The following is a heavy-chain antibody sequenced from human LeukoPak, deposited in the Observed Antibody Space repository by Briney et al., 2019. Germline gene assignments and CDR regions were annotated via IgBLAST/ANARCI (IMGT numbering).Heavy chain of an antibody. D-gene: IGHD3-16*01. J-gene: IGHJ4*02. CDR3: ARVDAMITFGGVTNSDY. CDR1: GGSFSGYY. V-gene: IGHV4-34*01. CDR2: INHSGST. Sequence: SETLSLTCAVYGGSFSGYYCSWIRQPPGKGQEWIGEINHSGSTNYNPSLKSRVTISVDTSKNQFSLKLSSVTAADTAVYYCARVDAMITFGGVTNSDYWGQGTLVTVSS.